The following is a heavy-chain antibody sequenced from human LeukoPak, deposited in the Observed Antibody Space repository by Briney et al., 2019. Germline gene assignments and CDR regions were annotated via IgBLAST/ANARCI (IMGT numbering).Heavy chain of an antibody. Sequence: GGSLRLSCAASGFTFSSYGMPWVRQAPGKGLEWVAVIWYDGSNKYYADSVKGRFTISRDNSKNTLYLQMNSLRAEDTAVYYCARDRSSSSSFDYWGQGTLVTVSS. D-gene: IGHD6-6*01. CDR3: ARDRSSSSSFDY. J-gene: IGHJ4*02. V-gene: IGHV3-33*01. CDR2: IWYDGSNK. CDR1: GFTFSSYG.